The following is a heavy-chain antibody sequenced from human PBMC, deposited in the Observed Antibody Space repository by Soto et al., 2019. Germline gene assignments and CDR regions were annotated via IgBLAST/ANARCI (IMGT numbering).Heavy chain of an antibody. D-gene: IGHD1-1*01. CDR1: GYTFRSSG. Sequence: QVQLVQSEAEVKKPGASVKVYCKTAGYTFRSSGISWVRQAPGQGLEWMGWINPNNGDIDYAQKFQGRVTMTTDISTSTAYMELMSLTSDDTAMYYCARDRSNSDYWGQGTLVTVSS. V-gene: IGHV1-18*01. CDR3: ARDRSNSDY. J-gene: IGHJ4*02. CDR2: INPNNGDI.